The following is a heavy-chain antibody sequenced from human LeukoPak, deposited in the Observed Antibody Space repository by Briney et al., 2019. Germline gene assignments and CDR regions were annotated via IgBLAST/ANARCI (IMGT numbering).Heavy chain of an antibody. Sequence: GESLKISCKGSGYSFTSYWIGWVRPMPGKGLEWMGIIYPGDSDTRYSPSFQGQVTISADKSISTAYLQWSSLKASDTAIYYCARQEYCSGGSCYTWFDPWGQGTLVIVSS. CDR2: IYPGDSDT. CDR3: ARQEYCSGGSCYTWFDP. D-gene: IGHD2-15*01. CDR1: GYSFTSYW. V-gene: IGHV5-51*01. J-gene: IGHJ5*02.